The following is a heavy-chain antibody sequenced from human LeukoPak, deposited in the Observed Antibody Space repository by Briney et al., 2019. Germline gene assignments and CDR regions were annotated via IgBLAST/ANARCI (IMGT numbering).Heavy chain of an antibody. CDR3: ARQYYYDSSGTPSDY. J-gene: IGHJ4*02. CDR2: INPNSGGT. V-gene: IGHV1-2*02. CDR1: GYTFTGYY. Sequence: ASVKVSCKASGYTFTGYYMHWVRQAPGQGLEWMGWINPNSGGTNYAQKFQGRVTMTRDTSISTAYMELRSLRSDDTAVYYCARQYYYDSSGTPSDYWGQGTLVTVSS. D-gene: IGHD3-22*01.